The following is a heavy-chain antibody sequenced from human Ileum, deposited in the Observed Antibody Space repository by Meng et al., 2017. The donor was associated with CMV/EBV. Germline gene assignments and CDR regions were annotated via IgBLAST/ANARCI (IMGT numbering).Heavy chain of an antibody. Sequence: LTCAASGFTFSSYGMHWVRQAPGKGLEWVAFIRYDGSNKYYADSVKGRFTISRDNSKNTLYLQMNSLRAEDTAVYYCAKEVEPYYDFWSGYYTGLGYWGQGTLVTVSS. CDR3: AKEVEPYYDFWSGYYTGLGY. V-gene: IGHV3-30*02. CDR1: GFTFSSYG. D-gene: IGHD3-3*01. CDR2: IRYDGSNK. J-gene: IGHJ4*02.